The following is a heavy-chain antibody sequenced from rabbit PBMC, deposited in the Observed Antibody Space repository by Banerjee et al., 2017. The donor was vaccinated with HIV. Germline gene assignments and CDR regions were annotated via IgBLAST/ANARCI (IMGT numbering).Heavy chain of an antibody. V-gene: IGHV1S40*01. CDR3: ARADYAGDGYAMSL. D-gene: IGHD6-1*01. Sequence: QSLEESGGDLVKPGASLTLTCKASGIDFSSYYYMCWVRQAPGKGLEWIACIYTGSGSTYYASWAKGRFTISKTSSTTVTLQMTSLTAADTATYFCARADYAGDGYAMSLWGQNTLVTVS. CDR2: IYTGSGST. J-gene: IGHJ4*01. CDR1: GIDFSSYYY.